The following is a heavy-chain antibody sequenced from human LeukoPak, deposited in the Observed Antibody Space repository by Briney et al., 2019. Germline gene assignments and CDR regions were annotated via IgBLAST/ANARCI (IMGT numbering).Heavy chain of an antibody. CDR2: ISPNSGGT. J-gene: IGHJ4*02. V-gene: IGHV1-2*02. CDR1: GYTFTGYD. D-gene: IGHD5-12*01. CDR3: ARDRAVATIGGVDY. Sequence: ASVKVSCKASGYTFTGYDMHWVRQAPGQGLECMGWISPNSGGTNYAQKFQGRVTMTRDTSISTAYMELSSLRSDDTAVYYCARDRAVATIGGVDYWGQGTLVTVSS.